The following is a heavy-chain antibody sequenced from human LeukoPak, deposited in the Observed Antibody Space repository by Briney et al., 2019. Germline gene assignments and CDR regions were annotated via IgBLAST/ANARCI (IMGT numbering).Heavy chain of an antibody. J-gene: IGHJ4*02. CDR3: ARESGYSSGWYASPFDY. CDR1: GFTFSSYS. D-gene: IGHD6-19*01. Sequence: GGSLSLSCAASGFTFSSYSMNWVRQAPGKGLEWVSSISSSSSYIYYADSVKGRFTISRDNAKNSLYLQMNSLRAEDTAVYYCARESGYSSGWYASPFDYWGQGTLVTVSS. V-gene: IGHV3-21*01. CDR2: ISSSSSYI.